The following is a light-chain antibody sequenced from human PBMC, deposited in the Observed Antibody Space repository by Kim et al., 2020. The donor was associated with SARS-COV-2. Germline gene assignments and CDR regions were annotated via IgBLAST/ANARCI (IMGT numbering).Light chain of an antibody. CDR1: SGHSSYA. CDR3: QTWGTGIGV. V-gene: IGLV4-69*01. CDR2: LNSDGSH. J-gene: IGLJ3*02. Sequence: ASDKLTCTLSSGHSSYAIAWHQQQPEKGPRYLMKLNSDGSHSKGDGIPDRFSGSSSGAERYLTISSLQSEDEADYYCQTWGTGIGVFGGGTKLTVL.